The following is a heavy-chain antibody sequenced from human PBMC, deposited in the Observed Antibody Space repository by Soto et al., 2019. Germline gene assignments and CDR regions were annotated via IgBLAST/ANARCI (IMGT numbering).Heavy chain of an antibody. CDR2: IYYSGST. CDR3: ASGGGSGYMVDL. CDR1: GCSISPYY. V-gene: IGHV4-59*12. D-gene: IGHD3-22*01. Sequence: SETLCLTCTVSGCSISPYYWGWIRQPPGKGLEWVGYIYYSGSTNYKSSLGSRVTMSIDTPNKKFSLRLKSVTAADTAVEYCASGGGSGYMVDLWGQGTRVTVSS. J-gene: IGHJ5*02.